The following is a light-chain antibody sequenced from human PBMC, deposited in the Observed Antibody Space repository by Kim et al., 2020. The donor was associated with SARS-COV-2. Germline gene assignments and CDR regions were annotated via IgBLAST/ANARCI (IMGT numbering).Light chain of an antibody. V-gene: IGLV2-14*03. CDR3: SSYTSSSTYV. J-gene: IGLJ1*01. CDR1: SIDVGGYNY. CDR2: DVS. Sequence: QSALTQPASVSGSPGQSITITCTGTSIDVGGYNYVSWYQQHPGKAPKLMIYDVSNRPSGVSNRFSGSKSGNTASLTISGRQAEDEADYYCSSYTSSSTYVFGTGTKVTVL.